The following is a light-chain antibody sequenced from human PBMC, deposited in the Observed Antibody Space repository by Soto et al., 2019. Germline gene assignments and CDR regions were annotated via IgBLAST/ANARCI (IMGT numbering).Light chain of an antibody. CDR2: RDN. V-gene: IGLV1-47*01. CDR1: SSNIGRNY. J-gene: IGLJ2*01. Sequence: QCVLTQTPSVSGTPGQRDNISCSGSSSNIGRNYVYWYHQFPGTAPKLLIYRDNERPSGVPDRFSGSKSGTSASLAISGLRSGDEADYHCATWDDSLGGPVFGGGTKVTVL. CDR3: ATWDDSLGGPV.